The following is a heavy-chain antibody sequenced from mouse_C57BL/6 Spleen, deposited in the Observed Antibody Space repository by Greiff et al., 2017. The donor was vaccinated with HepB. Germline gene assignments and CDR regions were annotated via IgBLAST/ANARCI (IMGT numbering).Heavy chain of an antibody. CDR1: GYSITSGYY. CDR2: ISYDGSN. Sequence: EVKLQESGPGLVKPSQSLSLTCSVTGYSITSGYYWNWIRQFPGNKLEWMGYISYDGSNNYNPSLKNRISITRDTSKNQFFLKLNSVTTEDTATYYCARWNYGSRERFYAMDYWGQGTSVTVSS. J-gene: IGHJ4*01. V-gene: IGHV3-6*01. CDR3: ARWNYGSRERFYAMDY. D-gene: IGHD1-1*01.